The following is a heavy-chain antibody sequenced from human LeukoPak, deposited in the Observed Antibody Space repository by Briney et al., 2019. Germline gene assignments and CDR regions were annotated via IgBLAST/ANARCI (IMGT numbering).Heavy chain of an antibody. D-gene: IGHD3-3*01. CDR1: GFTFSSYS. V-gene: IGHV3-33*08. Sequence: QSGGSLRLSCAASGFTFSSYSMNWVRQAPGKGLEWVAVIWYDGSNKYYADSVKGRFTISRDNSKNTLYLQMNSLRAEDTAVYYCARDYLGVVIPGASYYYGMDVWGQGTTVTVSS. CDR2: IWYDGSNK. CDR3: ARDYLGVVIPGASYYYGMDV. J-gene: IGHJ6*02.